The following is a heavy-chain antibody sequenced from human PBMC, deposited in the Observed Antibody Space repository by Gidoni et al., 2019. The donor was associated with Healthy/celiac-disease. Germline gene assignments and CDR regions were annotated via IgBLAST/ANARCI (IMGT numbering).Heavy chain of an antibody. D-gene: IGHD3-10*01. CDR2: ISYDGSNK. J-gene: IGHJ4*02. CDR1: GFTFSSYA. Sequence: QVQLVESGGGVVQPGRSLRLSCAASGFTFSSYAMHWVRQAPGKGLEWVAVISYDGSNKYYADSVKGRFTISRDNSKNTLYLQMNSLRAEDTAVYYCAREHYGSGSYYPGLFDYWGQGTLVTVSS. V-gene: IGHV3-30-3*01. CDR3: AREHYGSGSYYPGLFDY.